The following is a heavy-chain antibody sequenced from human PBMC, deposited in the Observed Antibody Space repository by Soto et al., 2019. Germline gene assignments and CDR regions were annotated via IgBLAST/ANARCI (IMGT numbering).Heavy chain of an antibody. J-gene: IGHJ4*02. V-gene: IGHV3-30-3*01. CDR1: GFTFSSYA. D-gene: IGHD1-26*01. Sequence: GGSLRLSCAASGFTFSSYAMHWVRQAPGKGLEWVAVISYDGSNKYYADSVKGRFTISRDNSKNTLYLQMNSLRAEDTAVYYCARGSLIAGATIPYFDYWGQGTLVTVSS. CDR3: ARGSLIAGATIPYFDY. CDR2: ISYDGSNK.